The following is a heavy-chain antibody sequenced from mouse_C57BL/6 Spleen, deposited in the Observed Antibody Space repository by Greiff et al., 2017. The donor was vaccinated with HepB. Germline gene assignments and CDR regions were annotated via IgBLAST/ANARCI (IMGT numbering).Heavy chain of an antibody. D-gene: IGHD1-1*01. CDR2: INPNNGGT. J-gene: IGHJ4*01. Sequence: EVQLQQSGPELVKPGASVKISCKASGYTFTDYYMNWVKQSHGKSLEWIGDINPNNGGTSYNQKFKGKATLTVDKSSSTAYMELRSLTSEDSAVYYCAGGSNPFYAMDYWGQGTSVTVSS. CDR1: GYTFTDYY. V-gene: IGHV1-26*01. CDR3: AGGSNPFYAMDY.